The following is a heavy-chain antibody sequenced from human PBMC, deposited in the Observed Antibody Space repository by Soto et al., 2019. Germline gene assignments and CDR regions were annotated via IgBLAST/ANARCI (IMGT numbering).Heavy chain of an antibody. J-gene: IGHJ4*02. CDR1: GGSLSSYY. Sequence: PETLPLSYTVSGGSLSSYYWRWIRQPPGKGLEWIGRIPTSGSTNYNPSLKSRVTMSADTSKNQFSLKPSSVTAADTAVYYCAREREGRRVDYWGQGTLVTVS. D-gene: IGHD1-26*01. V-gene: IGHV4-4*07. CDR2: IPTSGST. CDR3: AREREGRRVDY.